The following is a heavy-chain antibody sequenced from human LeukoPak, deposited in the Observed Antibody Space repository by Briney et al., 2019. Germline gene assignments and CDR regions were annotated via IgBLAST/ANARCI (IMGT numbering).Heavy chain of an antibody. Sequence: GASVKVSCKASGGTFSSYAISWVRQAPGQGLEWMGGIIPIFGTANYAQKFQGRVTITADESTSTAYMELSSLRSEDTAVYYCGRKSLDSPDLKVASDYWGQGTLVTVSS. CDR3: GRKSLDSPDLKVASDY. J-gene: IGHJ4*02. V-gene: IGHV1-69*13. D-gene: IGHD1-14*01. CDR1: GGTFSSYA. CDR2: IIPIFGTA.